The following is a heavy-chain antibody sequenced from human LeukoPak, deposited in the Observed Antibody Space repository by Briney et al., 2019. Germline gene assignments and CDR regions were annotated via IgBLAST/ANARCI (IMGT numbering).Heavy chain of an antibody. CDR3: ARDRGFSGRSNFDY. J-gene: IGHJ4*02. CDR2: IRGKPYGGTA. Sequence: GGSLRLACTASGFTFGDYAMSWVRQAPGKGLEWVGFIRGKPYGGTADYAASVRGRFTISIDDSKSIAYLQMNSLRTEDTAVFYCARDRGFSGRSNFDYWGQGTLVTVSS. CDR1: GFTFGDYA. V-gene: IGHV3-49*04. D-gene: IGHD2-15*01.